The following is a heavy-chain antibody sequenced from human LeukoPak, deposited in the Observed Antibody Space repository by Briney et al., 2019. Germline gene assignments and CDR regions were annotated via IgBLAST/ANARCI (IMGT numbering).Heavy chain of an antibody. V-gene: IGHV4-59*11. D-gene: IGHD3-16*01. CDR1: GGSIKSHF. Sequence: SETLSLTCTVSGGSIKSHFWSWVRQPPGKRLEWIGYIFHSGSTNYNPSLKSRVTISVDTSKNQFSLKLSSVTAADTAVYYCARDMSYYYYYMDVWGKGTTVTISS. CDR3: ARDMSYYYYYMDV. J-gene: IGHJ6*03. CDR2: IFHSGST.